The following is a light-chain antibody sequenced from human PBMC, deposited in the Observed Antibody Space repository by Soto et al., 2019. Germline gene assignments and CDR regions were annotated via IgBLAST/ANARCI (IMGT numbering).Light chain of an antibody. Sequence: QSGLAHAPSAARAPGPGGPISLTGTPSDVGASNYVSWYQQQPGKAPKLMISEVSKRPSGVPDRFAGSKSGNTASLTVSGLQAEDEADYYCSSSAGTKNMVFGAGTKVTVL. CDR3: SSSAGTKNMV. CDR2: EVS. V-gene: IGLV2-8*01. J-gene: IGLJ1*01. CDR1: PSDVGASNY.